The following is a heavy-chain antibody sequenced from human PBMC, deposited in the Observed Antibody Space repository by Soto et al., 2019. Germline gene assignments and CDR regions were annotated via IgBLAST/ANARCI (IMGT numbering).Heavy chain of an antibody. V-gene: IGHV4-59*01. CDR1: GGSISGYY. D-gene: IGHD1-26*01. Sequence: SETLSLTCSVSGGSISGYYWSWIRQPPGKGLEWIGYVHSGGSTNYNPSLKSRVTISVDTSKNQFSLKVSSVTAADTAVYYCARDVRRLARRSGKYYIAFDIWGQGTVVTVSS. J-gene: IGHJ3*02. CDR2: VHSGGST. CDR3: ARDVRRLARRSGKYYIAFDI.